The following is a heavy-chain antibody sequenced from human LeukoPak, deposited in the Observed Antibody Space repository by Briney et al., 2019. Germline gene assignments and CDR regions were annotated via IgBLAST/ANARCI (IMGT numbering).Heavy chain of an antibody. CDR1: GYSISSGYY. D-gene: IGHD3-22*01. CDR3: ARRHYYDSRGAFDI. J-gene: IGHJ3*02. Sequence: PSETLSLTCTVSGYSISSGYYWDWIRQSPGKGLEWIGYIYHTGSTYYSPSLKSRVSISVDTSKNQFSLKLSSVTAADTAVYYCARRHYYDSRGAFDIWGQGTMVTVSS. V-gene: IGHV4-38-2*02. CDR2: IYHTGST.